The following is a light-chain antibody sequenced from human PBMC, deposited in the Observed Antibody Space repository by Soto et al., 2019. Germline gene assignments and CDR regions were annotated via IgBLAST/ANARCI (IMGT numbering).Light chain of an antibody. CDR3: QRYNAFSQT. V-gene: IGKV1-5*01. J-gene: IGKJ1*01. Sequence: DIQMTQSPSTLSASVGDRVTITCRASQSINSWVAWYQQKPGKAPKVLISDASTLESGVPSRFSGSGSGTEFTLTIGGLQPDDFATYYCQRYNAFSQTFGQGTKV. CDR2: DAS. CDR1: QSINSW.